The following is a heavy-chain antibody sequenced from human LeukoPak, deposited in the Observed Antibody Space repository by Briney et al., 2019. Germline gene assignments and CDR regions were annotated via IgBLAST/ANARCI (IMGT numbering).Heavy chain of an antibody. Sequence: PGGSLGLSCAASGFTFSSYAMSWVRQAPGKGLEWVSAISGSGGSTYYADSVKGRFTISRDNSKNTLYLQMNSLRAEDTAVYYCAKCRAPYYYYGMDVWGQGTTVTVSS. V-gene: IGHV3-23*01. D-gene: IGHD5-24*01. CDR3: AKCRAPYYYYGMDV. CDR2: ISGSGGST. J-gene: IGHJ6*02. CDR1: GFTFSSYA.